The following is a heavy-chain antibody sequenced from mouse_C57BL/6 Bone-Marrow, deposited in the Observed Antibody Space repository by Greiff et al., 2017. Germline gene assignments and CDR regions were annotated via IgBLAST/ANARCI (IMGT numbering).Heavy chain of an antibody. CDR1: GYAFSSYW. Sequence: VQLQQSGAELVKPGASVKISCKASGYAFSSYWMNWVKQRPGKGLEWIGQIYPGDGDTNYNGKFKGKATLTADKSSSTAYMQLSSLTSEDSAVYFCARASAAKFYYYGSSPAWFAYWGQGTLVTVSA. D-gene: IGHD1-1*01. CDR3: ARASAAKFYYYGSSPAWFAY. J-gene: IGHJ3*01. V-gene: IGHV1-80*01. CDR2: IYPGDGDT.